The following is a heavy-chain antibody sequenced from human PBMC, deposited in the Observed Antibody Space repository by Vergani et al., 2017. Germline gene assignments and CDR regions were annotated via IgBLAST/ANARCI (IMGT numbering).Heavy chain of an antibody. CDR1: GGTFSSYT. D-gene: IGHD3-10*01. J-gene: IGHJ5*02. V-gene: IGHV1-69*02. Sequence: QVQLVQSGAEVKKPGSSVKVSCKASGGTFSSYTISWVRQAPGQGLEWMGRIITILGIANYAQKFQGRVTITADKSTSTAYMELSSLRSEDTAVYYCARVVRNCYGSGSYTPPGFPFDPWGQGSLVTVSS. CDR3: ARVVRNCYGSGSYTPPGFPFDP. CDR2: IITILGIA.